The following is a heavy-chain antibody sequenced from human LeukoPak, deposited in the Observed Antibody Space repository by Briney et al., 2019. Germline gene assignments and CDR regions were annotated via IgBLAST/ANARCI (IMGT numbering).Heavy chain of an antibody. CDR1: GGTFSSYA. V-gene: IGHV1-69*13. CDR3: ATRLNIVVVPAAMKSNYYYYGMDV. D-gene: IGHD2-2*01. Sequence: SVKVSFTASGGTFSSYAISWVRQAPGQGLEWMGGIIPIFGTANYAQKFQGRVTITADESTSTAYMELSSLRSEDTAVYYCATRLNIVVVPAAMKSNYYYYGMDVWGQGTTVTVSS. J-gene: IGHJ6*02. CDR2: IIPIFGTA.